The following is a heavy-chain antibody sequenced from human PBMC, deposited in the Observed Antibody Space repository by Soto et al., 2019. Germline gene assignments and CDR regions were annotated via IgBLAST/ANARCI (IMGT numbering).Heavy chain of an antibody. CDR3: AHRRIGVSQWNYGDFDY. D-gene: IGHD1-7*01. V-gene: IGHV2-5*02. CDR1: GFSLSTSGVG. CDR2: IYWDDDK. Sequence: QITLKESGPTLVKPTQTLTLTCTFSGFSLSTSGVGVGWIRQPPGKALEGLVIIYWDDDKRYSPSLRGRLTITKDTSQNQGVLTLSNVDPEDTATYFCAHRRIGVSQWNYGDFDYWGQGILVTVSS. J-gene: IGHJ4*02.